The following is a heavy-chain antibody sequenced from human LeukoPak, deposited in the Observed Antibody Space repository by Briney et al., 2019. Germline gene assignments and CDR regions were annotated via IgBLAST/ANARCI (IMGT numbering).Heavy chain of an antibody. J-gene: IGHJ6*03. CDR1: GGSFSSYA. D-gene: IGHD3-16*01. CDR2: IIPIFGTP. V-gene: IGHV1-69*06. Sequence: SVNVSCKASGGSFSSYAITWVRQAPGQGLEWVGRIIPIFGTPTYAQKFQGRVTITADMGSSTAYLELTSLTAEDTARYFCAKQGAVRQDYYMDVWGNGTTVTVSS. CDR3: AKQGAVRQDYYMDV.